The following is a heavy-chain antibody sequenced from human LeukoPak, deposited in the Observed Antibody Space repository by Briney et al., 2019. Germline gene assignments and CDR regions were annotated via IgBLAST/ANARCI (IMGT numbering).Heavy chain of an antibody. CDR2: IYTSGST. D-gene: IGHD3-10*01. Sequence: PSETLSLTCTVSGGSISSYYWSWIRQPAGKGLEWIRRIYTSGSTKYNSSLKSRVTMSVDTSKNQFSLKLSSVTAADTAVYYCARGFLGDYYGSGSYYVFDYWGQGTLVTVSS. CDR1: GGSISSYY. CDR3: ARGFLGDYYGSGSYYVFDY. J-gene: IGHJ4*02. V-gene: IGHV4-4*07.